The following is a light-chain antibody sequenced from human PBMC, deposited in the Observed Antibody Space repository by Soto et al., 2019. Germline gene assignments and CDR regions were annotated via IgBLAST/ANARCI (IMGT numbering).Light chain of an antibody. J-gene: IGKJ1*01. Sequence: EIVLTQSPGTLSLSPGERATLSCRASQSVSSSYLAWYQQKPGQAPRLLIYDTSSRATGIPDRFSGSGSGADFTLTISRLEPEDFAVYYCQQYGSSAWTFGRGTKVEIK. CDR1: QSVSSSY. V-gene: IGKV3-20*01. CDR3: QQYGSSAWT. CDR2: DTS.